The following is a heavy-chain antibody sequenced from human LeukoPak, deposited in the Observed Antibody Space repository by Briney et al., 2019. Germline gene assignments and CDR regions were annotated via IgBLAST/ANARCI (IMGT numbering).Heavy chain of an antibody. D-gene: IGHD6-6*01. J-gene: IGHJ4*02. CDR3: ARAIHSSSHFDY. V-gene: IGHV1-46*01. CDR1: GYTFTSYY. CDR2: INPSGGST. Sequence: GASVKVSCKASGYTFTSYYMHWVRQAPGQGLEWMGIINPSGGSTSYAQKFQGRVTITTDESTSTAYMELSSLRSEDTAVYYCARAIHSSSHFDYWGQGTLVTVSS.